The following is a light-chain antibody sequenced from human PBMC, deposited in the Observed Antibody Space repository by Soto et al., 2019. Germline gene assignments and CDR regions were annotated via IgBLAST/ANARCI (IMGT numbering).Light chain of an antibody. Sequence: QSVLTQPASVSGSPGQSIAISCTGTSSDLAIYNYVSWYQQQPGKAPRLIIFDVNNRPSGVSPRFSGSKSGNTASLTISGLQAEDEAHYFCTSYRRGPLYVFGNGTKVTVL. V-gene: IGLV2-14*03. CDR1: SSDLAIYNY. CDR3: TSYRRGPLYV. J-gene: IGLJ1*01. CDR2: DVN.